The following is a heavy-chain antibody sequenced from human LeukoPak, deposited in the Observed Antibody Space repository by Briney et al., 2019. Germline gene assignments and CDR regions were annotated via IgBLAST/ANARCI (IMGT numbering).Heavy chain of an antibody. CDR1: TLTLGRLA. CDR2: ITSTRGDI. CDR3: STYGNAWFQPLDN. J-gene: IGHJ4*02. V-gene: IGHV3-23*01. D-gene: IGHD3-16*01. Sequence: GGSMTLSCALYTLTLGRLAMGCVRQAPGEGLEWVSSITSTRGDIEYADSVEGRFTISRDNSGSTLFLQINSLRVADTALYYCSTYGNAWFQPLDNWGEGTLVSVSS.